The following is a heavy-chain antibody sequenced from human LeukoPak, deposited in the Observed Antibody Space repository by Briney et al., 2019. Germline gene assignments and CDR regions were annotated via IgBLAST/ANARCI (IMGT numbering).Heavy chain of an antibody. V-gene: IGHV3-23*01. Sequence: PGGSLRLSCAASGFTFSNYAMNWVRQAPGKGLEWVSGISGSSGTINYAAPVKGRFTTSRDNSRNTLYLQMNSLRADDTAVYYCAKRLGDPRAFDYWGQGTLVTVSS. CDR2: ISGSSGTI. J-gene: IGHJ4*02. CDR1: GFTFSNYA. CDR3: AKRLGDPRAFDY. D-gene: IGHD2-21*02.